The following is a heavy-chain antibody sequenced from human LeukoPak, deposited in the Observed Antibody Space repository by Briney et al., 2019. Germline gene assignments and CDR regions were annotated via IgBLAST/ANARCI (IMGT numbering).Heavy chain of an antibody. V-gene: IGHV4-39*01. CDR3: ARLGRELLDLDL. J-gene: IGHJ2*01. CDR1: GGSISSSSYY. D-gene: IGHD1-26*01. CDR2: IYYSGST. Sequence: PSETLSLTCTVSGGSISSSSYYWGWIRQPPGKGLEWIGSIYYSGSTYYNPSLKSRVTISVGTSKNQFSLKLSSVTAADTAVYYCARLGRELLDLDLWGRGTLVTVSS.